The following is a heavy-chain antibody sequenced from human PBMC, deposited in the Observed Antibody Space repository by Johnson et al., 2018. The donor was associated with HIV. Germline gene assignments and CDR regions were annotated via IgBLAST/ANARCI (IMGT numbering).Heavy chain of an antibody. CDR3: AKDTTFSSSHAFDI. CDR1: GFSLSSYA. J-gene: IGHJ3*02. V-gene: IGHV3-30*04. CDR2: ISYDGSNK. D-gene: IGHD6-6*01. Sequence: VQLVESGGGVVQPGRSLRLSCAASGFSLSSYAMHWVRQAPGKGLEWVAVISYDGSNKYYADSVKGRFTISRDNSKNTLYVQMNSLRPEDTALYYCAKDTTFSSSHAFDIWGQGTMVTVSS.